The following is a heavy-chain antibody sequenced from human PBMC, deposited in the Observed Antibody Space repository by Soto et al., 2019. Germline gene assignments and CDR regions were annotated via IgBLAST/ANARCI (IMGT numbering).Heavy chain of an antibody. Sequence: PSETLSLTCTVSGGSISSYYWSWIRQPPGKGLEWIGYIYYSGSTNYNPSLKSRVTISVDTSKNQFSLKLSSVTAADTAVYYCARDIVGATARAFDIWGQGTMVTVAS. CDR3: ARDIVGATARAFDI. J-gene: IGHJ3*02. CDR1: GGSISSYY. D-gene: IGHD1-26*01. CDR2: IYYSGST. V-gene: IGHV4-59*01.